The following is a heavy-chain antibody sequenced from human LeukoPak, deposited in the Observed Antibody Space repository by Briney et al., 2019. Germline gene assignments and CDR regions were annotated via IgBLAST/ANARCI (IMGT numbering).Heavy chain of an antibody. Sequence: GRSLRLSCAASGFTFSSYGMHWVRQAPGKGLEWVAVISYDGSNKYYADSVKGRFTISRDNSKNTLYLQMNSLRVDDTAVYYCAKGSSSGWSKFDYWGQGTLVTVSS. J-gene: IGHJ4*02. CDR3: AKGSSSGWSKFDY. CDR1: GFTFSSYG. D-gene: IGHD6-19*01. CDR2: ISYDGSNK. V-gene: IGHV3-30*18.